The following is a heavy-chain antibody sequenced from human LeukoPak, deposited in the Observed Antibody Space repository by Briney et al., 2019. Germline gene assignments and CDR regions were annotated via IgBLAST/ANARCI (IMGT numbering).Heavy chain of an antibody. J-gene: IGHJ3*02. CDR1: GFTFDDYA. D-gene: IGHD6-19*01. V-gene: IGHV3-9*03. CDR2: ISWNSGSI. Sequence: GGSLRLSCAASGFTFDDYAMHWVRQAPGKGLEWVSGISWNSGSIDYADSVKGRFTISRDNAKNSLYLQMNSLRAEDMALYYCASEAGAHDAFDIWGQGTMVTVSS. CDR3: ASEAGAHDAFDI.